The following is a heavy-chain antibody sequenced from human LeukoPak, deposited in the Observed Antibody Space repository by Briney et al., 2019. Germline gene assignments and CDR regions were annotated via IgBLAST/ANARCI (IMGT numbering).Heavy chain of an antibody. Sequence: PGGSLRLSCAASGFTFSSYAMSWVRQAPGKGLEWASAISGSGGSTYYADSVKGRFTIPRDNSKNTLYLQMNSLRAEDTAVYYCAKAMVEFYYYYYMDVWGKGTTVTVSS. D-gene: IGHD3-10*01. CDR1: GFTFSSYA. J-gene: IGHJ6*03. V-gene: IGHV3-23*01. CDR2: ISGSGGST. CDR3: AKAMVEFYYYYYMDV.